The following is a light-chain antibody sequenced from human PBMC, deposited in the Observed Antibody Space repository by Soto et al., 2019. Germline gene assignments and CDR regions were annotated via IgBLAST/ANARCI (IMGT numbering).Light chain of an antibody. CDR3: RSYTSSSTLV. CDR1: SSDVGGYNY. V-gene: IGLV2-14*01. Sequence: QSVLTQPASVSGSPGQSITISCTGTSSDVGGYNYVSWYQQHPGKAPKLMIYEVSNRPSGVSNRFSGSKSGNTASLTISGLKAEDEADYYCRSYTSSSTLVFGTGTKVTV. J-gene: IGLJ1*01. CDR2: EVS.